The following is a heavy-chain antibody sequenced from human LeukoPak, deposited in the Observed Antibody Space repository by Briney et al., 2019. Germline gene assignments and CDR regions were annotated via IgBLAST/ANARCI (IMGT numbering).Heavy chain of an antibody. Sequence: ASVKVSCKASGGTFSSYAISWVRQAPGQGLEWMGGIIPIFGTANYAQKFQGRVTITADESTSTAYMELSSLRSDDTAVYYCARDLRDDAFDIWGQGTMVTVSS. V-gene: IGHV1-69*13. J-gene: IGHJ3*02. CDR3: ARDLRDDAFDI. CDR1: GGTFSSYA. CDR2: IIPIFGTA.